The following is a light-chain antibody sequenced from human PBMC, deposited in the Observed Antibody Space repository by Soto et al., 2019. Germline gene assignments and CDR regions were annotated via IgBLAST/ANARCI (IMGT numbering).Light chain of an antibody. CDR3: CSYGGSSHVV. J-gene: IGLJ2*01. CDR1: SSDVGSYNL. Sequence: QSALTQPASVSGSPGQSITISCTGTSSDVGSYNLVSWYQQHPGKAPKLTIYEGSKRPSGVSNRFSGSKSGNTASLTISGLQAEDEADYYCCSYGGSSHVVFGGGTKLTVL. V-gene: IGLV2-23*01. CDR2: EGS.